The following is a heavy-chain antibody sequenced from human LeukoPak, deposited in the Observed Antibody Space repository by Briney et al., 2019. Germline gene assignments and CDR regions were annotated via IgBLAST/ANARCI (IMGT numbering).Heavy chain of an antibody. V-gene: IGHV4-30-2*01. CDR1: GGSISSGGYS. CDR3: AREVVVVAANWFDP. Sequence: SQTLSLTCAVSGGSISSGGYSWSWIRQPPGKGLEWIGYIYHGGSTYYNPSLKSRVTISVDRSKNQFSLKLSSVTAADTAVYYCAREVVVVAANWFDPWGQGTLVTVSS. CDR2: IYHGGST. J-gene: IGHJ5*02. D-gene: IGHD2-15*01.